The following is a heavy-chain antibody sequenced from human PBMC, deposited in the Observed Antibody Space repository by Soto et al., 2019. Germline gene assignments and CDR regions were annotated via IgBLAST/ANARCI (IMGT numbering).Heavy chain of an antibody. Sequence: SETLSLTCTVSGGSISSGDYYWSWIRQPPGKGLEWIGYISYSGSTYYNPSLKSRVTISLDTSKNQFSLKLSSVTAADTAVYYCARDRVTMVRGVIQLSINWFDPWGQGTLVTVSS. J-gene: IGHJ5*02. CDR1: GGSISSGDYY. V-gene: IGHV4-30-4*01. D-gene: IGHD3-10*01. CDR2: ISYSGST. CDR3: ARDRVTMVRGVIQLSINWFDP.